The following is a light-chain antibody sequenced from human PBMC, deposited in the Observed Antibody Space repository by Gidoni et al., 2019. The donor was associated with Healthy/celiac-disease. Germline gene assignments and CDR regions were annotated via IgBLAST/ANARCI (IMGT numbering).Light chain of an antibody. CDR3: QAWDSSTVV. J-gene: IGLJ2*01. V-gene: IGLV3-1*01. Sequence: SYELTKPPSVSVSPGQTASISGSGDKLGDKYACWYQQKQGQSPVLVIYQDSKRPSGIPERFSGSNSGNTATLTISGTQAMDEADYYCQAWDSSTVVFGGGTKLTVL. CDR1: KLGDKY. CDR2: QDS.